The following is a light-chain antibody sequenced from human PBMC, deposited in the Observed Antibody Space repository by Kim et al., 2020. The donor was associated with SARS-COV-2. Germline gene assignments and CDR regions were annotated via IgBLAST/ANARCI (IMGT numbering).Light chain of an antibody. J-gene: IGKJ4*01. CDR2: DAS. V-gene: IGKV1-33*01. CDR1: QDISTN. CDR3: KQFNDMPLT. Sequence: DIQLTQSPSSLSASVGDRVTFACQASQDISTNLNWYQQRPGKAPKVLIYDASTLEAGVPSRFSGSGYGTEFTFTISSLQPEDVATYYCKQFNDMPLTFGGGTKVDVK.